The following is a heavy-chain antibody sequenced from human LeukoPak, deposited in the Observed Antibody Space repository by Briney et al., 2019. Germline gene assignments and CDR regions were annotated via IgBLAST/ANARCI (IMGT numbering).Heavy chain of an antibody. V-gene: IGHV1-46*01. CDR1: GYTFTSYY. CDR2: INPSGGST. D-gene: IGHD1-26*01. Sequence: GASVKVSCKASGYTFTSYYMHWVRQAPGQGLEWMGIINPSGGSTSYAQKFQGRVTMTRDTSTSTAYMELSSLRSEDTAVYYCARDRSGRPGYYWGQGTLVTVSS. CDR3: ARDRSGRPGYY. J-gene: IGHJ4*02.